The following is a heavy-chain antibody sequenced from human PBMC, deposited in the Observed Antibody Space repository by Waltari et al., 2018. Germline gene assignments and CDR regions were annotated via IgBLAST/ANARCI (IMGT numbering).Heavy chain of an antibody. CDR1: GFSFTNYG. V-gene: IGHV3-33*01. J-gene: IGHJ6*02. Sequence: QEKLVESGGGVVQSGRSLKLSCEASGFSFTNYGMHWVRQAPGKGLECVAIIWYDGSKKYYADSVKGRVDISRDNSRNTLYLQMDSLRAEDTAVYFCARDQYGESFYYAMNVWGQGTAVTVSS. CDR2: IWYDGSKK. CDR3: ARDQYGESFYYAMNV. D-gene: IGHD1-26*01.